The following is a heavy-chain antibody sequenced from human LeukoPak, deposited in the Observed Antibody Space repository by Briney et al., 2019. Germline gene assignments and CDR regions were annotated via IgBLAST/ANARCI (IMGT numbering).Heavy chain of an antibody. CDR2: INSDGSST. Sequence: PGGSLRLSCAASGFTFSSYWMHWVRQAPGKGLVCVSRINSDGSSTSYAYSVKGRFTISRDNAKNTLYLQMNSLRAEDTAVYYCARDESSSWYWFDPWGQGTLVTVSS. V-gene: IGHV3-74*01. CDR1: GFTFSSYW. D-gene: IGHD6-13*01. CDR3: ARDESSSWYWFDP. J-gene: IGHJ5*02.